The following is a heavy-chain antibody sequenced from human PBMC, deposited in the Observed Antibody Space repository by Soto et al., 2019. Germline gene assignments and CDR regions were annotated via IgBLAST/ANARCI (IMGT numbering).Heavy chain of an antibody. V-gene: IGHV4-39*07. J-gene: IGHJ4*01. Sequence: SETLSLTCTVSGDSISSNTHYWGWIRQPPGKGLEFIAHISYGGNTYYNTSLKSRVTISLDTSMIQFSLIVYSLTAAVTAVYYCARGVLHWGQGTLDTVSS. CDR1: GDSISSNTHY. CDR2: ISYGGNT. CDR3: ARGVLH.